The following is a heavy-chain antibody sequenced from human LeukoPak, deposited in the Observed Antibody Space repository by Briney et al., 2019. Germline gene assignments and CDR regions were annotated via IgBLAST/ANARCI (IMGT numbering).Heavy chain of an antibody. CDR1: GYTFTSYD. J-gene: IGHJ6*02. CDR3: ARGQRNYDFWSGSYGMDV. Sequence: AASVTVSCKASGYTFTSYDINWVRQATGQGLEWMGWMNPNSGNTGYAQKFQGRVTMTRNASISTAYMELSSLRSEDTAVYYCARGQRNYDFWSGSYGMDVWGQGTTVTVSS. CDR2: MNPNSGNT. D-gene: IGHD3-3*01. V-gene: IGHV1-8*01.